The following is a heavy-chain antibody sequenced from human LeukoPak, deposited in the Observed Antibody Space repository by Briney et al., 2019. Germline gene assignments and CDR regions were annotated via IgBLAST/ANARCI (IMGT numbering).Heavy chain of an antibody. V-gene: IGHV1-24*01. D-gene: IGHD3-22*01. CDR2: FDPEDGET. Sequence: RASVKVSCTVSGYTLTELSMHWVRQAPGKGLEWMGGFDPEDGETIYAQKFQGRVTMTEDTSTDTAYMELSSLRSEDTAVYYCATAHTYYYDSSGYYWGQGTLVTVSS. CDR3: ATAHTYYYDSSGYY. CDR1: GYTLTELS. J-gene: IGHJ4*02.